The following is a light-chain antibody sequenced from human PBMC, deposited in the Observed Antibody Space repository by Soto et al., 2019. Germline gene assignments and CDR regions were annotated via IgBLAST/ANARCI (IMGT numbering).Light chain of an antibody. J-gene: IGKJ1*01. CDR3: HQYGSSPWT. CDR2: GPS. V-gene: IGKV3-20*01. Sequence: EIVLTQSPGTLSLSPGERATLSCRASQSVSSNYLAWYQQKPGQAPRLLIYGPSTRATGIPDRFSGSGSGTDFTLSISRLEPEDFAVYYCHQYGSSPWTFGQGTKVEIK. CDR1: QSVSSNY.